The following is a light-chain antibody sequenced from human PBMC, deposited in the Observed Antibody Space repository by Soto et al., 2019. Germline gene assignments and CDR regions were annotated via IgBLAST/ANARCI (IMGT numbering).Light chain of an antibody. V-gene: IGLV2-23*01. CDR3: CSYAGSSTVV. CDR1: SSDVGSYNL. Sequence: QSVLTQPASVSGSPGQSITISCTGTSSDVGSYNLVSWYQQHPGKAPKLMIYEGSKRPSGVSNRFSGSKSGNTASLTISGFQAEDGADYYCCSYAGSSTVVFGGGTKLTVL. CDR2: EGS. J-gene: IGLJ2*01.